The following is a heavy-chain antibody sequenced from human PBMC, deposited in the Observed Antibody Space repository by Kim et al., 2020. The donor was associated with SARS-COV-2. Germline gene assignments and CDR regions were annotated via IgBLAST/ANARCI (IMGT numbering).Heavy chain of an antibody. CDR2: ISYDGSNK. V-gene: IGHV3-30*18. CDR1: GFTFSSYG. J-gene: IGHJ4*02. D-gene: IGHD5-18*01. Sequence: GGSLRLSCAASGFTFSSYGMHWVRQAPGKGLAWVAVISYDGSNKYYADSVKGRFTISRDNSKNTLYLQMNSLRAEDTAVYYCAKPRIQLWFWYYWGQGTLVTFAT. CDR3: AKPRIQLWFWYY.